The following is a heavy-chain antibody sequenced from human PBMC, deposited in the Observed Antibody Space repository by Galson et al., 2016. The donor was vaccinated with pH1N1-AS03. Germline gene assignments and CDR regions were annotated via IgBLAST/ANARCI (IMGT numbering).Heavy chain of an antibody. J-gene: IGHJ3*01. D-gene: IGHD3-22*01. V-gene: IGHV1-18*01. CDR2: ISTHNGDT. Sequence: SVKVSCKVSGYTFTAYGVSWVRQAPGQGLQWMGWISTHNGDTNYAQNFHGRVTLTTDTSTSTVYLELRSLQSDDTGVYYCAREGFRRRLLLPGAFAVWGQGTMLTVSS. CDR1: GYTFTAYG. CDR3: AREGFRRRLLLPGAFAV.